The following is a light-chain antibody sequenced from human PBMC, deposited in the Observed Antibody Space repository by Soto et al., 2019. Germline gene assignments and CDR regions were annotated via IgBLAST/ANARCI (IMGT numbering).Light chain of an antibody. J-gene: IGLJ2*01. CDR3: AAWDGIRDCVV. Sequence: QSVLTQPPSASGTPGQRVTISCSGSNSNIGSNTVNWYQQLPGAAPNHLIYSNNQRPSGIPDLFSASKAGTSASLAISGLQSEDEADYYWAAWDGIRDCVVFGGGTKLTVL. V-gene: IGLV1-44*01. CDR1: NSNIGSNT. CDR2: SNN.